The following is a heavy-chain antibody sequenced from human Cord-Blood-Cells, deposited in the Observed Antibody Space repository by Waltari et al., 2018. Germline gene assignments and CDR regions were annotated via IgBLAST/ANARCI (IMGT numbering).Heavy chain of an antibody. J-gene: IGHJ4*02. CDR1: GFTFSGSA. CDR3: TRLSGSYGY. Sequence: EVQLVESGGGLVQPGGSLKLSCAASGFTFSGSAMPCVRQASGKGLEWVGRIRSKANSYATAYAASVKGRFTISRDDSKNTAYLQMNSLKTEDTAVYYCTRLSGSYGYWGQGTLVTVSS. D-gene: IGHD1-26*01. V-gene: IGHV3-73*02. CDR2: IRSKANSYAT.